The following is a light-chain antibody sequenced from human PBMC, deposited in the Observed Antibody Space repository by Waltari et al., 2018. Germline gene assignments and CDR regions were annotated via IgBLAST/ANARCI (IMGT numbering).Light chain of an antibody. CDR3: QSYDSSLSAYV. V-gene: IGLV1-40*01. CDR2: CNK. J-gene: IGLJ1*01. CDR1: GPNIGAGYD. Sequence: QSVLTQPPSVSGAPGQTVTIPCTGRGPNIGAGYDAHWYQVLPRTAPKPPIYCNKNRPSGVPDRYSGSRSGPSASLTITGLQPEDEADYYCQSYDSSLSAYVFGGGTKVTVL.